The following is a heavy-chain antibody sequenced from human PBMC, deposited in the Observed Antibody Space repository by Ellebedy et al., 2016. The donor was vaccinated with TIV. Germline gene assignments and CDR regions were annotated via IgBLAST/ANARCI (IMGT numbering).Heavy chain of an antibody. Sequence: SETLSLXCAVSGGSINSSKWWSWIRQPPGKGLEWIGYIYYSGSTNYNPSLKSRVTISVDTSKNQFSLKLSSVTAADTAVYYCARGGVATVTRLHFDYWGQGTLVTVSS. J-gene: IGHJ4*02. V-gene: IGHV4-4*02. CDR1: GGSINSSKW. CDR2: IYYSGST. CDR3: ARGGVATVTRLHFDY. D-gene: IGHD4-17*01.